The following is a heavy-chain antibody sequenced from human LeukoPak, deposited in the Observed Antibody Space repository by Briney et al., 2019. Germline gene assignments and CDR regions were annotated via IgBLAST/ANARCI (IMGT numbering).Heavy chain of an antibody. Sequence: GGSLRLSCAASGFTFSSYWMHWVRQAPGKGLGWVSRINSDGSSTSYADSVKGRFTISRDNAKNTLYLQMNSLRAEDTAVYYCARDSYSSGWLNWFDPWGQGTLVTVSS. CDR2: INSDGSST. D-gene: IGHD6-19*01. CDR1: GFTFSSYW. V-gene: IGHV3-74*01. J-gene: IGHJ5*02. CDR3: ARDSYSSGWLNWFDP.